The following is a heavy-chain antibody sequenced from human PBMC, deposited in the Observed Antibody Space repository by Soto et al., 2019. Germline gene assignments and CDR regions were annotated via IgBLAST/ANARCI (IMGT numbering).Heavy chain of an antibody. CDR2: IWYDGSNK. J-gene: IGHJ6*02. V-gene: IGHV3-33*01. CDR3: ARDRRYYYGLGTYFLENDMDV. CDR1: GFSLSNYG. Sequence: QVQLVESGGGVVQPGRSLRLSCEVSGFSLSNYGMHWVRQAPGKGLEWVAVIWYDGSNKYYGDSVKGRFTISRENSKNTLYLQMISLRAEDTAVYYCARDRRYYYGLGTYFLENDMDVWGQGTTVSVFS. D-gene: IGHD3-10*01.